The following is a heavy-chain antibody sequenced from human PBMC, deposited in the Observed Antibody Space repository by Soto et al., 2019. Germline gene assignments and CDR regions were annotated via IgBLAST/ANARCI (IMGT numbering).Heavy chain of an antibody. CDR1: GFTFSSYG. J-gene: IGHJ6*02. CDR2: ISYDGSNK. D-gene: IGHD1-26*01. V-gene: IGHV3-30*18. Sequence: GGSMRLSCAASGFTFSSYGMHWVRQAPGKGLEWVAVISYDGSNKYYADSVKGRFTISRDNSKNTLYLQMNSLRAEDTAVYYCAKDLDSGSYSYYYSMDVWGQGTTVTVSS. CDR3: AKDLDSGSYSYYYSMDV.